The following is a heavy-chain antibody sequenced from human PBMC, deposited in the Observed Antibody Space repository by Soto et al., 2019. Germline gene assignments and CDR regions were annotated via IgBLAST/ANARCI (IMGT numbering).Heavy chain of an antibody. V-gene: IGHV4-59*01. D-gene: IGHD6-13*01. Sequence: QVQLQESGPGLVKPSETLSLTCTVSGGSISSYYWSWIRQPPGKGLEWIGYIYYSGSTNYNPSLKSRVTISVDTSKNQFSLKLSSVTAADTAVYYCARGTHSSWPEVDYWGQGTLVTVSS. CDR3: ARGTHSSWPEVDY. CDR1: GGSISSYY. CDR2: IYYSGST. J-gene: IGHJ4*02.